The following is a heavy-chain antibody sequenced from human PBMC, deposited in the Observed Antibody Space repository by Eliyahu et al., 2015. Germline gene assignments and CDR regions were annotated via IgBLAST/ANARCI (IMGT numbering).Heavy chain of an antibody. Sequence: QITLKESGPTLVKPTQTLTLTCTFSGFSLXTSGVGVGWIRQPPGKALEWLALIYWDDDKRYSPSLKSRLTITKDTSKNQVVLTMTNMDPVDTATYYCAHSGARVGATTSPAFDIWGQGTMVTVSS. CDR2: IYWDDDK. CDR3: AHSGARVGATTSPAFDI. CDR1: GFSLXTSGVG. D-gene: IGHD1-26*01. J-gene: IGHJ3*02. V-gene: IGHV2-5*02.